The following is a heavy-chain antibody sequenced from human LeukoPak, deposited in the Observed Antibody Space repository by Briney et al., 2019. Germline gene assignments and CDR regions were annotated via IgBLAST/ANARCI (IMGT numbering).Heavy chain of an antibody. CDR3: ARGIYAGRV. CDR2: IYYSGST. J-gene: IGHJ4*02. CDR1: GGSISSYY. V-gene: IGHV4-59*01. Sequence: PSETLSLTCTVSGGSISSYYWSWIRQPPGKGLEWIGYIYYSGSTNYNPSLKSRVTISVDTSKNQFSLKLSSVTAADTAVYYCARGIYAGRVWGQGTLVTVSS. D-gene: IGHD2/OR15-2a*01.